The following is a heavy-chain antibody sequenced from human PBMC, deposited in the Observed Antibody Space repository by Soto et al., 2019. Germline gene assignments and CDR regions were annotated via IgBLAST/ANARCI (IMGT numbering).Heavy chain of an antibody. CDR3: ARGGSNDWQVAFDI. J-gene: IGHJ3*02. Sequence: QLQQWGAGLLKPSETLSLTCVVSGGSFSTYYYNWIRQSPGKGLEWNGEINHSGNNNYSPSLKSRVTMAIDTSKNQFSLKLTSVNAADTAVYYCARGGSNDWQVAFDIWGQGTMVTVSS. V-gene: IGHV4-34*01. D-gene: IGHD3-9*01. CDR2: INHSGNN. CDR1: GGSFSTYY.